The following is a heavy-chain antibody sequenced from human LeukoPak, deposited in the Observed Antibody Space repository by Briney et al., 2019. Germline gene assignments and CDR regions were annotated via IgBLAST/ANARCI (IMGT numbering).Heavy chain of an antibody. CDR3: ARIESYHILYRPY. CDR2: ITDSGGT. Sequence: PSETLSLTCAVYGTSFSGCSWSWIRQSPGKGLEWIGEITDSGGTNYNPSFKSRLTISADTSKNQFSLKLASVTAADTAVYYCARIESYHILYRPYWGQGTLVTVSS. J-gene: IGHJ4*02. V-gene: IGHV4-34*01. D-gene: IGHD3-9*01. CDR1: GTSFSGCS.